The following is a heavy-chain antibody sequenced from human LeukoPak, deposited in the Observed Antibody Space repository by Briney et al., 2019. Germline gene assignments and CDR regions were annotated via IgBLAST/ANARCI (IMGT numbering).Heavy chain of an antibody. Sequence: SETLSLTCAVYGGSFSGYYWSWIRQPPGKGLEWIGEINHSGSTNYNPSLKSRVTISVDTSKNQFSLKLSSVTAAGTAVYYCALLIAAAGRDYWGQGTLVTVSS. CDR1: GGSFSGYY. D-gene: IGHD6-13*01. J-gene: IGHJ4*02. CDR2: INHSGST. CDR3: ALLIAAAGRDY. V-gene: IGHV4-34*01.